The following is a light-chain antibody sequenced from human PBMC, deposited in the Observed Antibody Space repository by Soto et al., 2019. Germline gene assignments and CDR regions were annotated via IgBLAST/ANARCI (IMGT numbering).Light chain of an antibody. CDR3: GSYGGSNTCLRV. J-gene: IGLJ1*01. Sequence: QSVLTQPPSASGSPGQSVTISCTGTSRDVGGYNYVSWYQQRPGKAPKLIIYEVNKRPSGVPDRFSGSKSGNTASLTGSGLQAEDEADYFCGSYGGSNTCLRVFGTATKLTVL. CDR1: SRDVGGYNY. CDR2: EVN. V-gene: IGLV2-8*01.